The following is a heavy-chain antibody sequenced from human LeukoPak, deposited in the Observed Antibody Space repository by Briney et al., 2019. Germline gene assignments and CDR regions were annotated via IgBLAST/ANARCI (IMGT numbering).Heavy chain of an antibody. Sequence: GASVKVSCKTSGYIFTGDYMHWVRQAPGQGLDWMGWINPNSGDTNYAQNFQGRVTMTRDTSISTAYMELSRLTSDDTAVYSCARDGNEAVAGTGAVTYWGQGTLVTVSS. J-gene: IGHJ4*02. CDR3: ARDGNEAVAGTGAVTY. D-gene: IGHD6-19*01. V-gene: IGHV1-2*02. CDR1: GYIFTGDY. CDR2: INPNSGDT.